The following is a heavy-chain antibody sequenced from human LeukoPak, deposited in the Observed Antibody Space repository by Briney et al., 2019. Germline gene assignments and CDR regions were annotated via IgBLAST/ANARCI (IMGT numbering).Heavy chain of an antibody. CDR2: MNPNSGNT. D-gene: IGHD6-19*01. Sequence: ASVKVSCKASGYTFISYDINWVRQATGQGLEWMGWMNPNSGNTGYAQKFQGRVTMTRNTSISTAYMELSSLRSEDTAVYYCASQVAVAGTSDDYWGQGTLVTVSS. J-gene: IGHJ4*02. CDR3: ASQVAVAGTSDDY. CDR1: GYTFISYD. V-gene: IGHV1-8*01.